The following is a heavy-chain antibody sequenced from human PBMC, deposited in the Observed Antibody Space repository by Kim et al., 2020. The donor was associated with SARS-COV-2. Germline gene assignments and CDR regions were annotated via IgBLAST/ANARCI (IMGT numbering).Heavy chain of an antibody. J-gene: IGHJ5*02. V-gene: IGHV3-33*06. D-gene: IGHD5-12*01. Sequence: GGSLRLSCAASGFTFSSSGMHWVRQAPGKGLEWVAVIWYDVSNKYYADSVNVRFTISRDNSKNTLYLQMNSLRAEDTAVYYCAKDLSGHDYMLPDTWGQGTLVTVSS. CDR2: IWYDVSNK. CDR3: AKDLSGHDYMLPDT. CDR1: GFTFSSSG.